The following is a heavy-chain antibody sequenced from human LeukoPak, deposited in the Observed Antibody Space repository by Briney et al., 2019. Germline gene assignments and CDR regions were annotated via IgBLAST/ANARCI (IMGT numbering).Heavy chain of an antibody. Sequence: GASVKVSCKASGYTFISYGISWVRQAPGQGLEWMGWISTYNGNTNYAQKFQGRVTMTTDTSTSTAYMELRSLRSDDTAVYYCARDTGYYDSSGYYYGLFDYWGQGTLVTVSS. CDR1: GYTFISYG. D-gene: IGHD3-22*01. CDR3: ARDTGYYDSSGYYYGLFDY. CDR2: ISTYNGNT. V-gene: IGHV1-18*01. J-gene: IGHJ4*02.